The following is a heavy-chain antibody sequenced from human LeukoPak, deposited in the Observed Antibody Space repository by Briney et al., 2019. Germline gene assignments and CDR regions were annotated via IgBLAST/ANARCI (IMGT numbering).Heavy chain of an antibody. Sequence: PSETLSLTCIVSGGSISSSNYYWGWIRQPPGKGLEWIGSVYYSGSTYYNPSLKSRVTISVDTSKNQFSLKLSSVTAADTAVYYCARGVRLYVWGSYRPYYFDYWGQGTLVTVSS. V-gene: IGHV4-39*07. CDR2: VYYSGST. CDR1: GGSISSSNYY. J-gene: IGHJ4*02. D-gene: IGHD3-16*02. CDR3: ARGVRLYVWGSYRPYYFDY.